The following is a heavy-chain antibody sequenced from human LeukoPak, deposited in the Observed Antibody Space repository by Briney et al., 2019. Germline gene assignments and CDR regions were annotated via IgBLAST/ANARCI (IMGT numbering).Heavy chain of an antibody. J-gene: IGHJ4*02. CDR3: ARDLGSDPARFDY. Sequence: WASVKVSCKASGYTFTTYGISWVRQAPGQGLEWMGWISGYSGNTDYAQNLQCRVTMTTDTSTSTAYVELRSLRSDDTAVYYCARDLGSDPARFDYWGQGTLVTVSS. V-gene: IGHV1-18*01. D-gene: IGHD3-10*01. CDR1: GYTFTTYG. CDR2: ISGYSGNT.